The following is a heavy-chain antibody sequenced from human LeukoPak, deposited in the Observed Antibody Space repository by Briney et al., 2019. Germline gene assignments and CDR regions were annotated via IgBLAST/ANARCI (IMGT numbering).Heavy chain of an antibody. J-gene: IGHJ4*02. CDR3: ARVPPMRWFGELLYRTSPNHFDY. CDR1: GFTFSSYW. Sequence: GGSLRLSCTASGFTFSSYWMHWVRQAPGKGLVWVSRVNNDGSTTNYADSVKGRFTISRDNAKNTLYLQMRNLRVEDTAVYYCARVPPMRWFGELLYRTSPNHFDYWGQGTLVTVSS. CDR2: VNNDGSTT. D-gene: IGHD3-10*01. V-gene: IGHV3-74*01.